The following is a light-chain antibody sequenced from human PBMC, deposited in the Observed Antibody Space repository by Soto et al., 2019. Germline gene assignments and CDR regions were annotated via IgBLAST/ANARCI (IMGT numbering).Light chain of an antibody. CDR3: QQRSNWPPIT. V-gene: IGKV3-11*01. CDR2: DAS. CDR1: QSVSSY. J-gene: IGKJ5*01. Sequence: EIVLTQSPATLSLSPGERATLACGASQSVSSYLAWYQQKPGQAPRLLIYDASNRATGIPARFSGSGSGTDFTLTISSLEPEDFAVYYCQQRSNWPPITFGQGTRLEI.